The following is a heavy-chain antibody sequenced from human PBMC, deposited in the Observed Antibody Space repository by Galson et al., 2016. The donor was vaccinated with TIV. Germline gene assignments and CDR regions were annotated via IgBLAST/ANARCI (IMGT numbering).Heavy chain of an antibody. Sequence: SLRLSCAGSGFPFRDYWMTWVRQAPGKGLEWVASITEDGSEKRYLDSVKGRFTFSRDNAKNSLYLQRRSLRAEDTAVYYCARLGPSSVFDNWGQGALVTVSS. CDR1: GFPFRDYW. J-gene: IGHJ4*02. CDR3: ARLGPSSVFDN. V-gene: IGHV3-7*01. CDR2: ITEDGSEK.